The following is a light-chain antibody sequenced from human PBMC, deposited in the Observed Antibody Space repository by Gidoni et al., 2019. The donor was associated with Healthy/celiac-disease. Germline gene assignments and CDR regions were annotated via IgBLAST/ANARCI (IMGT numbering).Light chain of an antibody. J-gene: IGKJ3*01. CDR2: DAS. Sequence: DIQLTQSPSSLSASVGDRVNITCQASQDISNYLNWYQQKPGKAPKLLIYDASNLETGVPSRFSGSGSGTDFTLTISSLQPEEIATYYCQQYDNLPLFTFGPGTKVDIK. V-gene: IGKV1-33*01. CDR3: QQYDNLPLFT. CDR1: QDISNY.